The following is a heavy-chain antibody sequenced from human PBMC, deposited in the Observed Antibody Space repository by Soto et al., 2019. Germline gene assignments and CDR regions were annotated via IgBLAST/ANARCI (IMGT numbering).Heavy chain of an antibody. J-gene: IGHJ5*02. CDR3: ARDQYDILTGYDWFDP. V-gene: IGHV4-61*01. Sequence: QVQLQESGPGLVKPSETLSLTCSVSGGSVSSDRNYWTWIRQPPGKGLEWIGYIYYSGTTNYNPSLKSRVTIALDRSKNQFSLKVTSMTAADTAIYYCARDQYDILTGYDWFDPWGPGTQVTVSS. CDR1: GGSVSSDRNY. D-gene: IGHD3-9*01. CDR2: IYYSGTT.